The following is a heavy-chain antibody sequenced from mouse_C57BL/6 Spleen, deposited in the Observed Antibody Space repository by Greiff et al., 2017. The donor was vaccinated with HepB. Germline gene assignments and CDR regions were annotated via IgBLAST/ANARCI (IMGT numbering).Heavy chain of an antibody. J-gene: IGHJ3*01. V-gene: IGHV5-17*01. CDR2: ISSGSSTI. Sequence: EVMLVESGGGLVKPGGSLKLSCAASGFTFSDYGMHWVRQAPEKGLEWVAYISSGSSTIYYADTVKGRFTISRDNAKNTLFLQMTSLRSEDTAMYYWAIYYDYDDPFAYWGQGTLVTVSA. D-gene: IGHD2-4*01. CDR1: GFTFSDYG. CDR3: AIYYDYDDPFAY.